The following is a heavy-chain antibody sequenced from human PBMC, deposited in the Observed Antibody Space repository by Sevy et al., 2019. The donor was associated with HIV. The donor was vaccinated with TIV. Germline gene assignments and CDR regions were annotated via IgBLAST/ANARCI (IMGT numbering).Heavy chain of an antibody. D-gene: IGHD3-22*01. CDR1: GYTFTSYG. CDR2: ISAYNGNT. CDR3: AMTYYYDSSGWGDWFDP. V-gene: IGHV1-18*01. Sequence: ASVKVSCKASGYTFTSYGISWVRQAPGQGLEWMGWISAYNGNTNYAQTLQGRVTMTTDTSTSTAYMELRSLRSDDTAVYYCAMTYYYDSSGWGDWFDPGAREPWSPSPQ. J-gene: IGHJ5*02.